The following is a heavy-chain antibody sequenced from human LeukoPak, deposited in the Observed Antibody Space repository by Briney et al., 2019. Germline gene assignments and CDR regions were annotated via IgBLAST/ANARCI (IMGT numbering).Heavy chain of an antibody. CDR2: IIPIFGTA. V-gene: IGHV1-69*13. CDR1: GGTFSSYA. D-gene: IGHD3-22*01. CDR3: ARAAYYYDSSGTFDY. J-gene: IGHJ4*02. Sequence: SVKVSCKASGGTFSSYAISWVRQAPGQGLEWMGGIIPIFGTANYAQKFQGRVTITADESTSTAYMELSSLRSEDTAVYYCARAAYYYDSSGTFDYWGQGTLVTVSS.